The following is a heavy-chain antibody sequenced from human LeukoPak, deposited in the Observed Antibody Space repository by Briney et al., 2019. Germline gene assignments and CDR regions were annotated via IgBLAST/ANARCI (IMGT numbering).Heavy chain of an antibody. CDR3: AKAGRYFDWLSYY. V-gene: IGHV3-23*01. Sequence: GGSLRLSCAASGFTFSSYAMSWVRQAPGKGLEWVSAISGSGGSTYYADSVKGRFTISRDNSKNTLYLQMNSLRAEDTAVHYCAKAGRYFDWLSYYWGQGTLVTVSS. D-gene: IGHD3-9*01. CDR2: ISGSGGST. J-gene: IGHJ4*02. CDR1: GFTFSSYA.